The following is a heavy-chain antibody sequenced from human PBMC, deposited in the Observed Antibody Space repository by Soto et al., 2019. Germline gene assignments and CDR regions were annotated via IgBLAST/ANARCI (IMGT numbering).Heavy chain of an antibody. J-gene: IGHJ5*02. CDR3: ARDITGWPPEGVTS. D-gene: IGHD3-16*01. V-gene: IGHV1-18*01. CDR1: GFTFTSYA. Sequence: QVHLVQSGAEVKMPGASVKVSCKASGFTFTSYAFTWVRQAPGQGPEWMGWISAYNGNTNYARNFRGRVPMTTHSSTSTVYMALGRLTSADTAIYFCARDITGWPPEGVTSWGQGTLVSVSA. CDR2: ISAYNGNT.